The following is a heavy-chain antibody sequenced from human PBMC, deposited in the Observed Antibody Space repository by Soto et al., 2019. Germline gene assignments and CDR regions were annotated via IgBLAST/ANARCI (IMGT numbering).Heavy chain of an antibody. Sequence: QVQLVESGGGVVQPGRSLRLSCAASGFTFSSYGMHWVRQAPGKGLEWVAVISYDGSNKYYADSVKGRFTISRDNSKNTLYLQMNSLRDEDTAVYYWATVGSPHGDWYFDIWGRVTLVTVAS. J-gene: IGHJ2*01. V-gene: IGHV3-30*03. CDR2: ISYDGSNK. CDR3: ATVGSPHGDWYFDI. CDR1: GFTFSSYG. D-gene: IGHD3-16*01.